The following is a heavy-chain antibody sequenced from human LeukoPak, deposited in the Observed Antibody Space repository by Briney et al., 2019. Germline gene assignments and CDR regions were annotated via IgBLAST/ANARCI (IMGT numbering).Heavy chain of an antibody. D-gene: IGHD3-3*01. CDR1: GFTFSSYS. CDR3: ARDSVPITAGWLDY. CDR2: ISSSSSYI. J-gene: IGHJ4*02. Sequence: GGSLRLACAASGFTFSSYSMNWVRQAPEKGLEWVSSISSSSSYIYYADSVKGRFTISRDNAKNSLYLQMNSLRAEDTAVYYRARDSVPITAGWLDYWGQGTLVTVSS. V-gene: IGHV3-21*01.